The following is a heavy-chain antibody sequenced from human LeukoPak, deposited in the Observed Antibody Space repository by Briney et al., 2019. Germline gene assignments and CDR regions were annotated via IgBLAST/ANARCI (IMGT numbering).Heavy chain of an antibody. V-gene: IGHV3-21*01. CDR1: GFTFSSYS. J-gene: IGHJ4*02. CDR2: ISSSSSYI. CDR3: VRDLGYSGSSDY. D-gene: IGHD1-26*01. Sequence: GGSLRLSCAASGFTFSSYSMNWVRQAPGKGLEWVSSISSSSSYIYYADSVKGRFTISRDNAKNSLYLQMNSLRAEDTAVYYCVRDLGYSGSSDYWGQGTLVTVSS.